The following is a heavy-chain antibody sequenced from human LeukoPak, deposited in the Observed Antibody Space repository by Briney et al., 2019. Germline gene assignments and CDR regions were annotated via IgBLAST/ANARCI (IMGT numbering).Heavy chain of an antibody. D-gene: IGHD3-22*01. J-gene: IGHJ6*02. CDR2: INHSGST. V-gene: IGHV4-34*01. CDR1: GGSFSGYY. Sequence: SETLSLTCAVYGGSFSGYYWSWIRQPPGKGLEWVGEINHSGSTNYNPSLKSRVTISVDKSKNQFSLKLSSVTAADTAVYYCARAKIVVVDNSLYYYYGMDVWGQGTTVTVSS. CDR3: ARAKIVVVDNSLYYYYGMDV.